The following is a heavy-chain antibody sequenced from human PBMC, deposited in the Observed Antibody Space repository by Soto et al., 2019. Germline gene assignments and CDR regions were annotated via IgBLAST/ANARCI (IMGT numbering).Heavy chain of an antibody. CDR2: IKHDGSDK. CDR1: GFTFSGYW. V-gene: IGHV3-7*01. Sequence: EVQLVESGGGLVQPGGSLRLSCAASGFTFSGYWMSWVRQAPGKGLEWVANIKHDGSDKYYVDSVKGRFTISRDNAKNSLYLQMNSLRAEDTAVYYCARDGFTMTFDYWGQGTLVTVSS. J-gene: IGHJ4*02. D-gene: IGHD2-2*01. CDR3: ARDGFTMTFDY.